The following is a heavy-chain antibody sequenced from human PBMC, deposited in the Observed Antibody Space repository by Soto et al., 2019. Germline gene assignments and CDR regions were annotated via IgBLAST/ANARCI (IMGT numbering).Heavy chain of an antibody. Sequence: EVQLVESGGGLVKPGGSLRLSCAASGFTFSSYSMNWVRQAPGKGLAWVSSISSSSSYIYYADSVKGRFTISRDNAKNSLYLQMKSLRAEDTAVYYCAGGGERLTAGYYFDYWGQGTLVTVSS. CDR3: AGGGERLTAGYYFDY. CDR1: GFTFSSYS. CDR2: ISSSSSYI. V-gene: IGHV3-21*01. D-gene: IGHD1-1*01. J-gene: IGHJ4*02.